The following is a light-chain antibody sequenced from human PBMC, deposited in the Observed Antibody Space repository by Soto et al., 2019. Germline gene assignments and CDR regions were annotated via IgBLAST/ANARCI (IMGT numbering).Light chain of an antibody. J-gene: IGKJ4*01. Sequence: EIVMTQSPVTLSVSPGERVTLSCRANQTIDNALAWYQQKSGQAHRLLIYGASTRATDVPARFSGSGSGTAFTLTISSLQSEDFALYSCQQYRDWPLTFGGGTKVEIK. CDR3: QQYRDWPLT. CDR2: GAS. V-gene: IGKV3-15*01. CDR1: QTIDNA.